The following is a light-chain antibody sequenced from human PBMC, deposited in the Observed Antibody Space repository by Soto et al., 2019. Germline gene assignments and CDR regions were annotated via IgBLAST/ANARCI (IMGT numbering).Light chain of an antibody. CDR3: QKYDTAPQT. Sequence: DIQMTQSPSSLSASVGDRVTITCRARQGIIDYLAWYQQKPGKAPELLIYAASTLQSGVPSRFSGSGSGTDFTLTISSLQPEDVATYYCQKYDTAPQTFGPGTRVDIK. CDR2: AAS. CDR1: QGIIDY. V-gene: IGKV1-27*01. J-gene: IGKJ1*01.